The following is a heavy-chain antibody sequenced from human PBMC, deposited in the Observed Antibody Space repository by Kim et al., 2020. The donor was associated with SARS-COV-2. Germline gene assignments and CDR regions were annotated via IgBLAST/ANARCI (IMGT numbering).Heavy chain of an antibody. Sequence: SPSFQGKVAISADRSFSTAYLQWSSLKASDTAMYYCARLSGQMTSNWFDPWGQGTLVTVSS. CDR3: ARLSGQMTSNWFDP. D-gene: IGHD3-10*01. V-gene: IGHV5-51*01. J-gene: IGHJ5*02.